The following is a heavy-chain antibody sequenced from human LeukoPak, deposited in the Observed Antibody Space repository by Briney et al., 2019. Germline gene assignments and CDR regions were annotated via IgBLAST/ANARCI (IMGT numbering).Heavy chain of an antibody. J-gene: IGHJ4*02. V-gene: IGHV4/OR15-8*02. CDR2: ISLAGQT. Sequence: SETLSLTCGVSGGSISGTNWWSWVRQPPGQGLEWIGEISLAGQTNYNPSLNGRVTMSLDKSSNQLSLHLTSVTAADTATYFCSRESGPFCPFGYWGQGTLVIVSS. CDR3: SRESGPFCPFGY. D-gene: IGHD1-26*01. CDR1: GGSISGTNW.